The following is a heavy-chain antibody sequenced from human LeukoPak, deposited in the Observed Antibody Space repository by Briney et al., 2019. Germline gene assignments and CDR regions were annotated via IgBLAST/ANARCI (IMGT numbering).Heavy chain of an antibody. J-gene: IGHJ4*02. CDR3: AVDTPVIDAQIDY. CDR2: IRSGGAR. D-gene: IGHD3-16*02. Sequence: GGSLRLSCTAPGFIFSHAWMNWVRQAPGKGLQWLGRIRSGGAREYAAPAQGRFTIPRDDSRNTVYLEMNNLDTDDTAVYFCAVDTPVIDAQIDYWGQGTLVTVSS. CDR1: GFIFSHAW. V-gene: IGHV3-15*01.